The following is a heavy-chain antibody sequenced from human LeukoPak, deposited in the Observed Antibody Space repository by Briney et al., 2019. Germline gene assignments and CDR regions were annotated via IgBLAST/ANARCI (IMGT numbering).Heavy chain of an antibody. J-gene: IGHJ4*02. CDR3: ASSVLLWFGGDY. CDR2: IHHSGST. CDR1: GGSIGSSY. Sequence: SETLSLTCTVSGGSIGSSYWSWIRQPAGKGLEWIGTIHHSGSTYYNPSLKSRVTISVDTSKNQFSLKLSSVTAADTAVYYCASSVLLWFGGDYWGQGTLVTVSS. D-gene: IGHD3-10*01. V-gene: IGHV4-59*05.